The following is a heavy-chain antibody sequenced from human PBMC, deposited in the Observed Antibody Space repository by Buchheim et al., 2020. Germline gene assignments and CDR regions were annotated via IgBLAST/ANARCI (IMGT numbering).Heavy chain of an antibody. V-gene: IGHV3-7*01. CDR3: ARDRRGIAGAGSYTNYFDN. D-gene: IGHD6-19*01. CDR2: IKQDGSEH. J-gene: IGHJ4*02. CDR1: VFTFSSYW. Sequence: EVQLLESGGGSVQPGGSLRLSCSASVFTFSSYWMCCVRQAPGKGLEWVANIKQDGSEHSYVASLKGRFTISRDNAKNSLSLKMNSLRAEDTAVYYWARDRRGIAGAGSYTNYFDNWGQGTL.